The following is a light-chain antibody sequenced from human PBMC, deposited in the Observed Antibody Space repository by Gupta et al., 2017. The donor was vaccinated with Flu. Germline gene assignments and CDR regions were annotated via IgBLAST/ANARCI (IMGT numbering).Light chain of an antibody. J-gene: IGKJ1*01. CDR1: ESIRDL. CDR3: QHYSSFSPT. CDR2: KAS. Sequence: EIQMTQSPSTLSASVGDRVTISCRASESIRDLLAWYQQKPGKAPKLLIYKASDLESGVPSRFSGSGSGTEFTLTISSLHPDDFAVYYCQHYSSFSPTFGHGTKVEIK. V-gene: IGKV1-5*03.